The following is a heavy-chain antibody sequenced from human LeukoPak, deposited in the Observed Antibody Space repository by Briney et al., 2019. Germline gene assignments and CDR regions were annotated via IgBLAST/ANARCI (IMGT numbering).Heavy chain of an antibody. V-gene: IGHV3-48*03. J-gene: IGHJ6*02. Sequence: GGSLRLSCAASGFTFSSYEMNWVRQAPGKGLEWVSYISSSGSTIYYADSVKGRFTISRDNAKNSLYLRMNSLRAEDTAVYYCARSPPLELNYYYGMDVWGQGTTVTVSS. CDR1: GFTFSSYE. D-gene: IGHD1-7*01. CDR2: ISSSGSTI. CDR3: ARSPPLELNYYYGMDV.